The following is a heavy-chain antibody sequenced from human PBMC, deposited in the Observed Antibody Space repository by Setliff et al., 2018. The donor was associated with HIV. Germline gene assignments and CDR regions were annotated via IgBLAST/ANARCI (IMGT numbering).Heavy chain of an antibody. Sequence: GGSLRLSCVASGFTFTNAWVNWVRQAPGTGLEWVGRFKTDGGTTDYAAPVKGRFTISRDDSKTTLYLQMNSLKTEDTAMYYCILLGMHGAFDIWGQGTMVTVSS. D-gene: IGHD7-27*01. CDR3: ILLGMHGAFDI. J-gene: IGHJ3*02. CDR1: GFTFTNAW. V-gene: IGHV3-15*01. CDR2: FKTDGGTT.